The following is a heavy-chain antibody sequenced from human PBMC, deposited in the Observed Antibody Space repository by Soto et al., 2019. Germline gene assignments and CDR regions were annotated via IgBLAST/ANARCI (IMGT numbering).Heavy chain of an antibody. V-gene: IGHV1-69*13. CDR3: ARGGYSSGWYGIDY. CDR2: IIPIFCTA. D-gene: IGHD6-19*01. CDR1: GGTFSSYA. J-gene: IGHJ4*02. Sequence: SVKVSCKASGGTFSSYAISWVRQAPGQGLEWMGGIIPIFCTANYAQKFQGRVTITADESTSTAYMELSSLRSEDTAVYYCARGGYSSGWYGIDYWGQGXLVTVSS.